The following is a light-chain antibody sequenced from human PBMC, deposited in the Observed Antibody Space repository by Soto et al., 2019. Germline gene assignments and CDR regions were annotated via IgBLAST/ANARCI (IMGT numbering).Light chain of an antibody. CDR1: SSDIGRHNY. CDR2: DVS. V-gene: IGLV2-14*01. Sequence: QSALSQPASVSGSPGQSITISCTGTSSDIGRHNYVSWYQQHPGKAPKLMIYDVSSRPSGVSNRFSGSKSCNTAPLTISGLQAEDEADYYCSSYTSSNTLVFGGGTKLTVL. CDR3: SSYTSSNTLV. J-gene: IGLJ2*01.